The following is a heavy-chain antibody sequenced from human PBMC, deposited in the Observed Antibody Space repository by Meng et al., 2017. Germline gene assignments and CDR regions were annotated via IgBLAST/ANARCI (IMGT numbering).Heavy chain of an antibody. CDR3: ARDCSGGSCYSIGV. Sequence: GPRVVRPTANPALTCTVSGGSVSSGSYYWSWIRQPPGKGLEWIGYIYYSGSTNYNPSLKSRVTISVDTSKNQFSLKLSSVTAADTAVYYCARDCSGGSCYSIGVWGQGTLVTVSS. CDR2: IYYSGST. D-gene: IGHD2-15*01. V-gene: IGHV4-61*01. CDR1: GGSVSSGSYY. J-gene: IGHJ4*02.